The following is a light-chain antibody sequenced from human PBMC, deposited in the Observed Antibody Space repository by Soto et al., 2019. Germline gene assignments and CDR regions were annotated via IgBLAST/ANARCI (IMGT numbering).Light chain of an antibody. CDR3: QQTYNPPRT. CDR2: AAS. Sequence: DIQMTQSPSSLSASVGDRVTITCRASVTIARYLNWYQQKPGKAPNLLIYAASTLKSGFPSRFSGTGSGTDFTLTISRLQPEDFATYYCQQTYNPPRTFGQGTKVDIK. CDR1: VTIARY. J-gene: IGKJ1*01. V-gene: IGKV1-39*01.